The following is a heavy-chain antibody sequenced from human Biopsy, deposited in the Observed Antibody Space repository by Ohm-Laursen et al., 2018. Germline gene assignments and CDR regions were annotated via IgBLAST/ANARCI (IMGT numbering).Heavy chain of an antibody. V-gene: IGHV3-23*01. CDR1: GFTFSNYA. CDR3: AKQGATILSSFDS. J-gene: IGHJ5*01. Sequence: FLRLSCAASGFTFSNYAMSWVRQAPGTGLEWVSTITSSGGSTYFADSVKGRFTISRDNSKNRLYLQMNSLRGEDTAVYYCAKQGATILSSFDSWGQGTLVTVSS. CDR2: ITSSGGST. D-gene: IGHD3-9*01.